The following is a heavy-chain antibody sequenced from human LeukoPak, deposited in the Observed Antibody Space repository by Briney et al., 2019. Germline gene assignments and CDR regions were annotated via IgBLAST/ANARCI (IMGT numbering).Heavy chain of an antibody. CDR2: ISWNSGSI. D-gene: IGHD3-16*01. CDR1: GFTFDDYA. CDR3: AKDWAVDGITFGGVMSRGMGV. J-gene: IGHJ6*02. Sequence: GRSLRLSCAASGFTFDDYAMHWVRQAPGKGLEWVSGISWNSGSIGYADSVKGRFTISRDNAKNSLYLQMNSLRAEDTALYYCAKDWAVDGITFGGVMSRGMGVWGQGTTVTVSS. V-gene: IGHV3-9*01.